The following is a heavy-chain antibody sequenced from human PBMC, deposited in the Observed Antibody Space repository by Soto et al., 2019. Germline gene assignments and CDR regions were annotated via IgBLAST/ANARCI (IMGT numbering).Heavy chain of an antibody. CDR2: SNPNSGGT. J-gene: IGHJ4*02. CDR3: ARGIRPTYYYDSSGYYPFDY. Sequence: QVQLVQSGAEVKKPGASVKVSCKASGYTFTGYYMHWVRQAPGQGLEWMGWSNPNSGGTNYAQKFQGWVTMTRDTSISTAYMELSRLRSDDTAVYYCARGIRPTYYYDSSGYYPFDYWGQGTLVTVSS. D-gene: IGHD3-22*01. CDR1: GYTFTGYY. V-gene: IGHV1-2*04.